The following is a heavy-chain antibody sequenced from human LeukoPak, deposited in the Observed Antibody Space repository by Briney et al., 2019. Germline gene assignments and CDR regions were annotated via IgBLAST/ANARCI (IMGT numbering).Heavy chain of an antibody. CDR1: GYTFTSYG. J-gene: IGHJ4*02. CDR3: ARIAQQHLARHFDF. CDR2: VSAYDGDT. Sequence: ASVKVSCKASGYTFTSYGFSWVRQAPGQGLEWMGWVSAYDGDTNYAQKVQGRVAMTTDTSTSTAYMELRSLRSDDTAVYYCARIAQQHLARHFDFWGQGTLVTVSS. V-gene: IGHV1-18*04. D-gene: IGHD6-13*01.